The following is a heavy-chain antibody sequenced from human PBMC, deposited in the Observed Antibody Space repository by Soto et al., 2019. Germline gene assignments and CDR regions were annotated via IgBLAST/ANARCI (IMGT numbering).Heavy chain of an antibody. CDR3: ARGGSPT. Sequence: VQLVESGGGLVQPGGSLKLSCAASGFTFSGSAMHWVRQAPGKGLEWVAVIWYDGSNKYYADSVKGRFTISRDNSKNTLYLQMNSLRAEDTAVYYCARGGSPTWGQGTLVTVSS. V-gene: IGHV3-33*08. CDR1: GFTFSGSA. J-gene: IGHJ5*02. CDR2: IWYDGSNK. D-gene: IGHD3-16*01.